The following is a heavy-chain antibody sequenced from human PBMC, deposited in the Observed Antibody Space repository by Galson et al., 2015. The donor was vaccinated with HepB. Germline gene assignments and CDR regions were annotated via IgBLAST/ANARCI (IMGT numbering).Heavy chain of an antibody. J-gene: IGHJ3*02. Sequence: SLRLSCAASGFSFSNYAMTWVRQPPGKGLQWVATISGRGVTTFDADSVKGQFTISRDNSENTLYLEMNNLRADDTAVYFCAKSKDSGWSYNAFDIWGQGTMVTVS. V-gene: IGHV3-23*01. CDR1: GFSFSNYA. CDR3: AKSKDSGWSYNAFDI. D-gene: IGHD6-19*01. CDR2: ISGRGVTT.